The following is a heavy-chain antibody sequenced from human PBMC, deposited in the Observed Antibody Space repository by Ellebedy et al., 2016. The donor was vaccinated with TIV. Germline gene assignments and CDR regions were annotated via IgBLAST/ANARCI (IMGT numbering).Heavy chain of an antibody. CDR3: ARVVWQQPVSYAFDI. D-gene: IGHD6-13*01. CDR1: GGSISSYY. V-gene: IGHV4-59*01. CDR2: ISYSGST. Sequence: MPSETLSLTCTVSGGSISSYYWSWIRQPPGKGLEWIGYISYSGSTNYKSSLKSRVTISVDTSKNQFSLKLRSVTAADTAVYYCARVVWQQPVSYAFDIWGQGTMVTVSS. J-gene: IGHJ3*02.